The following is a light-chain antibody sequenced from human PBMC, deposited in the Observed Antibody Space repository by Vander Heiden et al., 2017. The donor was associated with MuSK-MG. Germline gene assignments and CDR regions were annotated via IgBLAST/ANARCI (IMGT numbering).Light chain of an antibody. Sequence: ESVLTQSPGTLSLSPGERATLSCRASKSISSSYLAWYQQKPGQAPRLLIYAASSSANGIPDRFSGSGSARDFTLTSSKREHEDSAVYYGHYYWSSNPFGQGTMLEIK. CDR2: AAS. CDR1: KSISSSY. J-gene: IGKJ1*01. V-gene: IGKV3-20*01. CDR3: HYYWSSNP.